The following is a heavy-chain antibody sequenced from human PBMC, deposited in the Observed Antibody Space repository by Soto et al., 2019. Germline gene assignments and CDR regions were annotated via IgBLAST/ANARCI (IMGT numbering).Heavy chain of an antibody. CDR1: GGSISSYY. J-gene: IGHJ3*02. CDR3: ARHAIYGSGTQGAFDI. D-gene: IGHD3-10*01. Sequence: SETLSLTCTVSGGSISSYYWSWIRQPPGKGLEWIGYIHYSGSTNYNPSLKSRVTISVDTSKNQFSLKLSSVTAADTAVYYCARHAIYGSGTQGAFDIWGQGTMVTVSS. CDR2: IHYSGST. V-gene: IGHV4-59*08.